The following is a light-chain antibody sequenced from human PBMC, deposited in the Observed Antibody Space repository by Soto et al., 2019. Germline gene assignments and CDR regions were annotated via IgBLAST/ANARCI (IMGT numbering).Light chain of an antibody. CDR2: DAS. V-gene: IGKV3-11*01. J-gene: IGKJ1*01. CDR1: QPITTA. Sequence: EIVLTQSPAPLSLSPGERATLSCRASQPITTALAWYQQKPGQPPRLLIYDASNRATGVPARFSGRGAGTDGTLTISSLEPDDFGVYDCQERHSWPRTFGQGTKVEIK. CDR3: QERHSWPRT.